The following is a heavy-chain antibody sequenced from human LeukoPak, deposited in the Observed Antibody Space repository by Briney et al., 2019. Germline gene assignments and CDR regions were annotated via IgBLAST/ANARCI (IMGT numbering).Heavy chain of an antibody. CDR1: GGSISSYY. CDR3: SSTPTDYYYGMDV. D-gene: IGHD4-17*01. V-gene: IGHV4-4*07. CDR2: IYTSGST. Sequence: SDTLSLTCTVSGGSISSYYWTWIRQPPGKGLEWIGRIYTSGSTNYNPSLKSRVTMSVDTSKNQFSLKLSSVTAADTAVYYCSSTPTDYYYGMDVWGQGTTVTVSS. J-gene: IGHJ6*02.